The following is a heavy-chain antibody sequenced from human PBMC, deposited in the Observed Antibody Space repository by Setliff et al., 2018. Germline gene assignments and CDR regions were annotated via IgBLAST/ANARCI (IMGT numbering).Heavy chain of an antibody. CDR1: GYTFTDFY. CDR3: ATGRDWPTDTDWYFDL. V-gene: IGHV1-69-2*01. Sequence: GASVKVSCKVSGYTFTDFYIHWVQQAPGKGLEWMGLIDPEDGETIYAEKFQGRVTITADTSTDTAYMELSSLRSEDTAVYYCATGRDWPTDTDWYFDLWGRGTLVTVSS. J-gene: IGHJ2*01. CDR2: IDPEDGET. D-gene: IGHD3-9*01.